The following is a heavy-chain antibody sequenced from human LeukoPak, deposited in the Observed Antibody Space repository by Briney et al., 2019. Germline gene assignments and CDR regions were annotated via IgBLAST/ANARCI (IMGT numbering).Heavy chain of an antibody. Sequence: SGGSLRLSCAASGFTFSTYEMNWVRKAPGKGLEWVAHVDSASTTQYADSVKGRFTISRDNAKNSICLQMDSLRAEDTAVYYCARRRPYPLRDLDYWGQGTLVTVSS. V-gene: IGHV3-48*03. CDR2: VDSASTT. D-gene: IGHD4-17*01. CDR1: GFTFSTYE. J-gene: IGHJ4*02. CDR3: ARRRPYPLRDLDY.